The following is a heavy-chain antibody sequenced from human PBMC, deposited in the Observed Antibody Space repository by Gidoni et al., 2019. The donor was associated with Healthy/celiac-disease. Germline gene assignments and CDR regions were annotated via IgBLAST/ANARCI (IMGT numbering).Heavy chain of an antibody. J-gene: IGHJ5*02. D-gene: IGHD2-2*01. V-gene: IGHV4-34*01. Sequence: QVQLQQWGAGLLKPSETLSLTCAVYGGSFSGYYWSWIRQPPGKGLEWIGEINHSGSTNYNPSLKSRVTISVDTSKNQFSLKLSSVTAADTAVYYCARTNPYCSSTSCPVAWFDPWGQGTLVTVSS. CDR1: GGSFSGYY. CDR3: ARTNPYCSSTSCPVAWFDP. CDR2: INHSGST.